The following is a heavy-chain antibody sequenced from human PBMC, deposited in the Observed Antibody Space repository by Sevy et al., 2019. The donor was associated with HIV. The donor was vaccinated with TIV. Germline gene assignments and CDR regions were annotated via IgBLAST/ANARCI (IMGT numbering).Heavy chain of an antibody. J-gene: IGHJ4*02. CDR2: ISYDGTNK. D-gene: IGHD1-26*01. V-gene: IGHV3-30*03. CDR3: AREPNAHSGSYFVDY. Sequence: GGSLRLSCAASGFTFSHFGMHWVRQAPGKGLEWVAVISYDGTNKYYADSVKGRFTISRDNSKNTLYLQINSLRPEDTAVFYCAREPNAHSGSYFVDYWGQGTLVTVSS. CDR1: GFTFSHFG.